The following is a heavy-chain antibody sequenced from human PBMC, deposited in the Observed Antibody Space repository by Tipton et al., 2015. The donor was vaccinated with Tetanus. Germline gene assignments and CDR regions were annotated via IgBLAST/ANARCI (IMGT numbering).Heavy chain of an antibody. V-gene: IGHV3-33*01. CDR2: VWYDGARK. CDR1: GFTFSTHG. J-gene: IGHJ4*02. D-gene: IGHD3-3*01. CDR3: ARERFVEWLGPLAC. Sequence: SLRLSCAASGFTFSTHGMHWVRQAPGKGLEWVALVWYDGARKYYTESVEGRFTISRDNSKNTLYLQMESLRVEDTATYYCARERFVEWLGPLACRGQGTLVTVSS.